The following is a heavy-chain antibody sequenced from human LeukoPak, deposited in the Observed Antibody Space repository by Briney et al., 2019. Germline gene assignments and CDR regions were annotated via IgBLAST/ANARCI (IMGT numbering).Heavy chain of an antibody. Sequence: GGSLRLSCVASGLSFSSYNMNWVRQAPGKGLEWVSSISRSASNIYYADSVKGRFTISRDNAKNSFYLQMNSLRAEDTAVFYCTRDPEGFGATYFDYWGQGTLVTVSS. CDR2: ISRSASNI. CDR1: GLSFSSYN. D-gene: IGHD3-16*01. J-gene: IGHJ4*02. V-gene: IGHV3-21*01. CDR3: TRDPEGFGATYFDY.